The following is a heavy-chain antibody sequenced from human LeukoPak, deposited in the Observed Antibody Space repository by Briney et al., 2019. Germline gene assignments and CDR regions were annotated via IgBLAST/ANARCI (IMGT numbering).Heavy chain of an antibody. J-gene: IGHJ4*02. CDR2: INHSGST. Sequence: SETLSLTCAVYGGSLSGYYWSWIRQPLGKGLEWIGEINHSGSTNYNPSLKSRVTISVDTSKNQFSLKLSSVTAADTAVYYCARDIRWAFDIWGQGTLVTVSS. CDR3: ARDIRWAFDI. V-gene: IGHV4-34*01. CDR1: GGSLSGYY. D-gene: IGHD3-9*01.